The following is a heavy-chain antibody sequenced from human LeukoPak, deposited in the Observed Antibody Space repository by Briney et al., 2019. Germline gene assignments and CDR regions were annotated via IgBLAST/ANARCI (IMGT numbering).Heavy chain of an antibody. CDR1: GGSISISNYY. CDR2: FYYSGNT. CDR3: ARMYRFGELLVDY. Sequence: PSETLSLTCTVSGGSISISNYYWGWIRQPPGKGLEWIGSFYYSGNTYYNPSLKSRVTISVDTSKSQFSLKLSSVTAADTAVYYCARMYRFGELLVDYWGQGTLVTVSS. D-gene: IGHD3-10*01. J-gene: IGHJ4*02. V-gene: IGHV4-39*01.